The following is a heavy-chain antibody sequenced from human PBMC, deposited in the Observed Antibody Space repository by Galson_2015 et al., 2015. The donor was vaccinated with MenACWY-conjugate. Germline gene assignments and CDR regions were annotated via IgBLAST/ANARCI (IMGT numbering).Heavy chain of an antibody. CDR1: GYTFTAYN. CDR3: ARDNAYYDFWSGLGYYGMDV. Sequence: SVKVSCKASGYTFTAYNMHWVRQAPGQGLEWMGVINPSGGHTSYAQKFQGRVTMTSDRSTSTVYMELNSLTSGDTALYYCARDNAYYDFWSGLGYYGMDVWGQGTTVIVSS. V-gene: IGHV1-46*01. J-gene: IGHJ6*02. D-gene: IGHD3-3*01. CDR2: INPSGGHT.